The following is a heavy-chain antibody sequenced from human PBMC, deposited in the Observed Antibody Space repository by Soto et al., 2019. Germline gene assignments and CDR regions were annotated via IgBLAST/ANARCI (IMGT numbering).Heavy chain of an antibody. CDR2: LYWDDDK. CDR3: AHSGAAGRTGWFDP. D-gene: IGHD1-1*01. Sequence: QITLKESGPTLVRPTETLTLTCTFSGFSLTTSGVAVGWIRQPPGKALEWLALLYWDDDKFFSPSLRGRLTITKDTCKYLVVLRITNMDPVDTATYFCAHSGAAGRTGWFDPWGQGTLVIVSS. J-gene: IGHJ5*02. CDR1: GFSLTTSGVA. V-gene: IGHV2-5*02.